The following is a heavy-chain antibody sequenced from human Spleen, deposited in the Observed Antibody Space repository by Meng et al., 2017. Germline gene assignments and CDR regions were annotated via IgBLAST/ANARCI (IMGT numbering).Heavy chain of an antibody. CDR3: VKHSSDWSLDS. J-gene: IGHJ4*02. V-gene: IGHV1-18*01. CDR2: THHSGHP. CDR1: GYTYTDYQ. D-gene: IGHD6-19*01. Sequence: QVQLVQSGAEVKKPGASVKVSCKASGYTYTDYQTDWVRQAPGQGLEWMGWTHHSGHPTYAQKFQGRVTMTVDTSTTTASMDLRSLRSDDSALYYCVKHSSDWSLDSWGQGTLVTVSS.